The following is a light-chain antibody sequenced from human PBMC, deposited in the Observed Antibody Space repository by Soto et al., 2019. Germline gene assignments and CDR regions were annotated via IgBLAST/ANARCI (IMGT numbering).Light chain of an antibody. CDR2: EVF. V-gene: IGLV2-14*01. CDR3: CSYAGDKTYV. CDR1: SNDVGAFDY. J-gene: IGLJ1*01. Sequence: QSALTQPASVSASPGQSISISCTGTSNDVGAFDYVSWYQQHPGKAPKLIIFEVFNRPSGVSTRFSGSKSGSTASLTISGLQAEDEADYYCCSYAGDKTYVFGSGTKVTVL.